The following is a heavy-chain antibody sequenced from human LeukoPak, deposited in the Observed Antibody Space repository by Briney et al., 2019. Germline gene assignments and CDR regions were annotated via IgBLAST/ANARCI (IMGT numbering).Heavy chain of an antibody. J-gene: IGHJ3*02. CDR1: GFTFSSYG. D-gene: IGHD5-12*01. Sequence: GGSLRLSCAASGFTFSSYGMHWVRQAPGKGLEWVAVISYDGSNKYYADSVKGRFTISRDNSKNTLYLQMNSLRAEDTAVYYCAKEVADAFDIWGQGTMVTVSS. CDR3: AKEVADAFDI. CDR2: ISYDGSNK. V-gene: IGHV3-30*18.